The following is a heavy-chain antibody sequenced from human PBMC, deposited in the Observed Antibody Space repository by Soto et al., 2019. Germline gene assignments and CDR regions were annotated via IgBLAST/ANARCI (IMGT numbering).Heavy chain of an antibody. Sequence: PSSTLALTCAFSGDSIRSYFWSWIRQPPGKGLEWIGCVYHSGSTNYSPSLKRRVSISVDTSKNQFSLRLTSVTAADTAVYYCARTYSSSYSRYPVYYGMDVWRQGTPVTASS. CDR2: VYHSGST. V-gene: IGHV4-59*01. CDR1: GDSIRSYF. J-gene: IGHJ6*02. D-gene: IGHD3-22*01. CDR3: ARTYSSSYSRYPVYYGMDV.